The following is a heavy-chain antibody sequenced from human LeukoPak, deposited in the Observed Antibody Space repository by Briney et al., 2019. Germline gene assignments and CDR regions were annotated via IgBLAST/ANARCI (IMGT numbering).Heavy chain of an antibody. Sequence: PGGSLRLSCAASGFTFSSHAMNGVRQAPGKGVEWVSSIGGIGASTYYADSVKGRFTISRDNSKNTLYLQMNSLRAEDTALYYCAKAAYGDYVNWFDPWRQGILVIVSS. D-gene: IGHD4-17*01. CDR3: AKAAYGDYVNWFDP. J-gene: IGHJ5*02. V-gene: IGHV3-23*01. CDR2: IGGIGAST. CDR1: GFTFSSHA.